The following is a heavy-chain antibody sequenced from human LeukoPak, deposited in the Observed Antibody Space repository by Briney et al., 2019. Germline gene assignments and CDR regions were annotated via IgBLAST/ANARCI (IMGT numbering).Heavy chain of an antibody. J-gene: IGHJ4*02. D-gene: IGHD3-3*01. CDR1: GFTFSNFA. Sequence: GGSLRLSCAASGFTFSNFAMSWVRQAPGKGLEWVSSMTGGGISTSYADSVKGRFTISRDNSKNTLYLQMNSLRAEDTAVYYCTKHPRSDFWSGYLMGAFDFWGQGTLVTVSS. V-gene: IGHV3-23*01. CDR2: MTGGGIST. CDR3: TKHPRSDFWSGYLMGAFDF.